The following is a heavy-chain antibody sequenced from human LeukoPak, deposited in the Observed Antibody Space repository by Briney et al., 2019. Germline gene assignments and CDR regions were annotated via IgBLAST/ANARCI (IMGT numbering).Heavy chain of an antibody. Sequence: PGGSLRLSCTASGFTFSNYWMTWVRQAPGKGMEWVANIKQDGREKYYVDSVTGRFTISRDNAKNLLFLQMSSLSPEDTAVYYCARKAGKMFDYWGQGTLATASS. CDR3: ARKAGKMFDY. V-gene: IGHV3-7*01. CDR2: IKQDGREK. J-gene: IGHJ4*02. CDR1: GFTFSNYW. D-gene: IGHD6-19*01.